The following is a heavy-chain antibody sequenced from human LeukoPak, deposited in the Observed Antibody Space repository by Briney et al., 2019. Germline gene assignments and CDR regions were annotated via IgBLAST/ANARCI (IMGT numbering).Heavy chain of an antibody. D-gene: IGHD2-8*02. CDR2: IKEDGSQK. CDR1: GFTFNTW. J-gene: IGHJ4*02. CDR3: ARLRPGYCIDY. Sequence: GGSLRLSCAASGFTFNTWMSWVRQAPGKGLEWVANIKEDGSQKYYVDSVKGRFTISRDNAQNSLYLQMNGLRAEDTAVYYCARLRPGYCIDYWGQGTLVTVSS. V-gene: IGHV3-7*01.